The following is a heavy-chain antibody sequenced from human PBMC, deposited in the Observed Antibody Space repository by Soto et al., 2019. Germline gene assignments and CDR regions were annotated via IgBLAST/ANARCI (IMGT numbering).Heavy chain of an antibody. Sequence: PSETLSLTCTVSGDSISSSNYFWGWIRQPPGKGLEWIGTIFYSGSTYYNPSLKSRVTISVDTSKNQFSLKLSSVTAADTAVYYCTRQAFGELCLDYWGQGTLVTVSS. CDR1: GDSISSSNYF. CDR2: IFYSGST. J-gene: IGHJ4*02. V-gene: IGHV4-39*01. D-gene: IGHD3-10*01. CDR3: TRQAFGELCLDY.